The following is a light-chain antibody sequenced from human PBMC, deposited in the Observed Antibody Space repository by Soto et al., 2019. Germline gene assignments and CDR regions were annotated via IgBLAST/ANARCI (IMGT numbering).Light chain of an antibody. CDR1: QGISSY. J-gene: IGKJ5*01. Sequence: IQLTQSPSSLSASVGDRVTITCRASQGISSYLAWYQQKPGKAPKLLIYAASTLQSGVPSRFSGSGSGTEFTLTISSLQPEDVATYYCQEYNSYPVSFGQGTRLEIK. CDR3: QEYNSYPVS. V-gene: IGKV1-9*01. CDR2: AAS.